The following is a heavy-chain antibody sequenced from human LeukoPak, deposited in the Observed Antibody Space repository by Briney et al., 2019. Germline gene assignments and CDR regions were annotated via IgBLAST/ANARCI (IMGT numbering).Heavy chain of an antibody. Sequence: GGSLRLSCAASGFTFSSYAMSWVRQAPGKGLEWVSAMSGSGGSTYYAGSVKGRFSISRDNSKNTLFLQMNSLRAEDAAVYYCAKDSPKYGTLTGFPYYGMDVWGQGTTVTVSS. V-gene: IGHV3-23*01. CDR1: GFTFSSYA. J-gene: IGHJ6*02. CDR2: MSGSGGST. CDR3: AKDSPKYGTLTGFPYYGMDV. D-gene: IGHD3-9*01.